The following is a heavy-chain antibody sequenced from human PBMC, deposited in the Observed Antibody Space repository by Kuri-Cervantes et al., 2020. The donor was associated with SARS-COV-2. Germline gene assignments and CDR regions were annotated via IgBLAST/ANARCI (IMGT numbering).Heavy chain of an antibody. V-gene: IGHV3-30*03. CDR2: ISYDVNKQ. CDR1: GFTFNSFG. J-gene: IGHJ4*02. CDR3: ARLYFFDSGGQFYDAY. D-gene: IGHD3-22*01. Sequence: GGSLRLSCAASGFTFNSFGMQWVRQAPGKGLEWVAVISYDVNKQHYGDSVKGRFTISRDSSKNTLYLQMNSLRPEDTGVYYCARLYFFDSGGQFYDAYWGRGTLVTVSS.